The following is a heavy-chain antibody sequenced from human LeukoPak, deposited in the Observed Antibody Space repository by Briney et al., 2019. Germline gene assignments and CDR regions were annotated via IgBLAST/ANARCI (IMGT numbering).Heavy chain of an antibody. V-gene: IGHV1-69*13. CDR1: GGTFSSYA. J-gene: IGHJ1*01. D-gene: IGHD4-17*01. Sequence: ASVKVSCKASGGTFSSYAISWVRQAPGQGLEWMGGIIPIFGTANYAQKFQGRVTITADESTSTAYMELSSLRSEDTAVYYCARDGYGDLYFQHWGQGTLVTVSS. CDR3: ARDGYGDLYFQH. CDR2: IIPIFGTA.